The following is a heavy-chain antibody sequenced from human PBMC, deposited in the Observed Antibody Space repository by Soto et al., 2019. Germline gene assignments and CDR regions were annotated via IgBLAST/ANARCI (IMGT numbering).Heavy chain of an antibody. CDR3: TTVEIAAAGTSDY. CDR1: GFTFSNAW. Sequence: PGGSLRLSCAASGFTFSNAWMSWVRQAPGKGLEWVGRIKSKTDGGTTDYAAPVKGRFTISRDDSKNTLYLQMNSLKTEDTAVYYCTTVEIAAAGTSDYWGQGTLVTVSS. CDR2: IKSKTDGGTT. V-gene: IGHV3-15*01. J-gene: IGHJ4*02. D-gene: IGHD6-13*01.